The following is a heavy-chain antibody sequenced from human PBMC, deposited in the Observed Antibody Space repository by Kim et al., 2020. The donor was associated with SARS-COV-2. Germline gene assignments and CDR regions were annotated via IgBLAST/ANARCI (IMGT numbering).Heavy chain of an antibody. CDR3: AGDIVVVVAATPYNWFDP. CDR1: GGSFSGYY. Sequence: SETLSLTCAVYGGSFSGYYWSWIRQPPGKGLEWIGEINHSGSTNYNPSLKSRVTISVDTSKNQFSLKLSSVTAADTAVYYCAGDIVVVVAATPYNWFDPWGQGTLVTVSS. CDR2: INHSGST. D-gene: IGHD2-15*01. V-gene: IGHV4-34*01. J-gene: IGHJ5*02.